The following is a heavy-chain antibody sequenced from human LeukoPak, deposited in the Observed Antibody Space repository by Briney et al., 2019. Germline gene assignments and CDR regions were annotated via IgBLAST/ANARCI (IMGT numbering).Heavy chain of an antibody. CDR2: IRYDGSEE. Sequence: GGSLRLSCAASGFTFHTYGMHWVRQAPGKGLEWVAAIRYDGSEEYYADSAKGRFSISRDNSKNTLSLLLSSLKSEGTAVYYCARLPYSSGWAPDYWGQGILVTVSS. J-gene: IGHJ4*02. CDR3: ARLPYSSGWAPDY. D-gene: IGHD6-19*01. V-gene: IGHV3-30*19. CDR1: GFTFHTYG.